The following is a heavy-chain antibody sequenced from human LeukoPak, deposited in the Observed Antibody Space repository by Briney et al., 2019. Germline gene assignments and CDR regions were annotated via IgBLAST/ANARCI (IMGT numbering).Heavy chain of an antibody. J-gene: IGHJ4*02. V-gene: IGHV4-39*01. CDR3: ARSSSSRNFEH. CDR2: IYYSGGT. CDR1: GGSFSRSSNY. Sequence: SETLSLTCTVSGGSFSRSSNYWGWIRQPPGKGLEWIGNIYYSGGTYYNPSLKSRVTISVDTSKNQFSLNLSSVTAADTAVYYCARSSSSRNFEHWGQGTLVTVSS. D-gene: IGHD6-13*01.